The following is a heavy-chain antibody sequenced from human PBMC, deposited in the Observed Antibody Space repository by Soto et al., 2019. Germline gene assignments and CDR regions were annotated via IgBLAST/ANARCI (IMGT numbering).Heavy chain of an antibody. J-gene: IGHJ6*02. CDR1: GGSISGYY. CDR3: ARTLWFGELYYGMDV. V-gene: IGHV4-34*01. Sequence: SETLSLTCAVYGGSISGYYWSWIRQPPGKGLEWIGEINHSGSTNYNPSLKSRVTISVDTSKNQFSLKLSSVTAADTAVYYCARTLWFGELYYGMDVWGQGTTVTVS. CDR2: INHSGST. D-gene: IGHD3-10*01.